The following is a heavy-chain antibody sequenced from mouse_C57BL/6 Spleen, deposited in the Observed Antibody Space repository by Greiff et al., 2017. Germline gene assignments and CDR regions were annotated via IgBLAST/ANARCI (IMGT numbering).Heavy chain of an antibody. Sequence: VQLKQPGAELVMPGASVKLSCKASGYTFTSYWMHWVKQRPGQGLEWIGEIDPSDSYTNYNQKFKGKSTLAVVKSSSTAYMQHSSLTSEDSAVYDFARSDGSSPAWFAYWGQWALGTVSA. CDR1: GYTFTSYW. V-gene: IGHV1-69*01. D-gene: IGHD1-1*01. CDR2: IDPSDSYT. CDR3: ARSDGSSPAWFAY. J-gene: IGHJ3*01.